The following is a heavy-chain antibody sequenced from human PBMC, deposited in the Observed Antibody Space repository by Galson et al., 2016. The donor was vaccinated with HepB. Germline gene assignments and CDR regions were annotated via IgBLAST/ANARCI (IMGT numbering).Heavy chain of an antibody. Sequence: SVKVSCKASGYTFTKYYVKWVRQAPGQGLEWVGIINPSGGSTSYAQKFQGRVTMTRDTSTSTVYMELSSLRSEDTAVYYCARDSQDEKNSGYGLDYWGQGTLVTVSS. J-gene: IGHJ4*02. D-gene: IGHD5-12*01. CDR3: ARDSQDEKNSGYGLDY. CDR2: INPSGGST. CDR1: GYTFTKYY. V-gene: IGHV1-46*01.